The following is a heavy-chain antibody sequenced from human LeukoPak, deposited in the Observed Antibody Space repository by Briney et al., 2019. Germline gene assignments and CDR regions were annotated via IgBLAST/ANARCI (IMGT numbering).Heavy chain of an antibody. CDR3: ARGLVGASYYFDY. CDR2: IIPIFGTA. Sequence: VASVKVSCKASGGTFSSSAISLVRQAPGQGLELMGGIIPIFGTANYAQKFQGRVTITTDESTSTAYMELSSLRSEDTAVYYCARGLVGASYYFDYWGQGTLVTVSS. V-gene: IGHV1-69*05. J-gene: IGHJ4*02. D-gene: IGHD1-26*01. CDR1: GGTFSSSA.